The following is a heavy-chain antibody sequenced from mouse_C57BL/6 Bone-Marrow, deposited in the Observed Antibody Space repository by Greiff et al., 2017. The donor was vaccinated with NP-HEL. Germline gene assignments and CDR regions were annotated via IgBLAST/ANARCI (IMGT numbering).Heavy chain of an antibody. Sequence: VKLMESGPGLVQPSQSLSITCTVSGFSLTSYGVHWVRQSPGKGLEWLGVIWRGGSTDYNAAFMSRLSITKDNSKSHVFFKMNSLQADDTAIYYCAKIIYYYGSSYGYYAMDYWGQGTSVTVS. J-gene: IGHJ4*01. CDR1: GFSLTSYG. V-gene: IGHV2-5*01. CDR3: AKIIYYYGSSYGYYAMDY. D-gene: IGHD1-1*01. CDR2: IWRGGST.